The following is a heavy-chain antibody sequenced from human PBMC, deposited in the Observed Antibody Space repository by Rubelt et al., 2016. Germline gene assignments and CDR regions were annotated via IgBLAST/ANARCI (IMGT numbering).Heavy chain of an antibody. CDR3: ARAWSVPEGFDY. D-gene: IGHD1-14*01. V-gene: IGHV1-3*01. J-gene: IGHJ4*02. Sequence: GNGNTKYSQKFQGRVTITRDTSASTAYMHLSSLRSEDTAVYYFARAWSVPEGFDYWGQGTLVTVSS. CDR2: GNGNT.